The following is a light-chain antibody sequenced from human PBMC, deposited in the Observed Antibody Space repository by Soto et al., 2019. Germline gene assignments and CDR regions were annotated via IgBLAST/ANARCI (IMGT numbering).Light chain of an antibody. CDR2: GAS. CDR1: QSVSSSY. J-gene: IGKJ4*01. CDR3: QQHSNWPLS. V-gene: IGKV3D-20*02. Sequence: EIVLTQSPGTLSLSPGERATLSCRASQSVSSSYLAWYQQKPGQAPRLVIYGASSRATGIPDRFSGSGTGTAFTLTSSSLEPEDFAVYYCQQHSNWPLSFGGGAKVDIK.